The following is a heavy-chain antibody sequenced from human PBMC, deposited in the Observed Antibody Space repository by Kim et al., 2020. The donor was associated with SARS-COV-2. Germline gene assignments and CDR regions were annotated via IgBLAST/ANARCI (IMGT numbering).Heavy chain of an antibody. CDR2: IYYSGST. Sequence: SETLSLTCTVSGGSISSGCYYWSWIRQHPGKGLEWIGYIYYSGSTYYNPSLKSRVTISVDTSKNQFSLTLSSVTAADTAVYYCARGDTIFGLVINAFDIWGHGKLVTVSS. V-gene: IGHV4-31*03. CDR1: GGSISSGCYY. CDR3: ARGDTIFGLVINAFDI. J-gene: IGHJ3*02. D-gene: IGHD3-3*01.